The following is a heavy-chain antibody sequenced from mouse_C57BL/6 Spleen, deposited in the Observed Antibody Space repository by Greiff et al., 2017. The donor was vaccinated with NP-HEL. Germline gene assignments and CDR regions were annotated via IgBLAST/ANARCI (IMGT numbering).Heavy chain of an antibody. CDR2: IRSKSNNYAT. Sequence: VKLVESGGGLVQPKGSLKLSCAASGFSFNTYAMNWVRQAPGKGLEWVARIRSKSNNYATHYADSVKDRFTISRDDSESMLYLQMNNLKTEDTAMYYCVRLLRREAMDYWGQGTSVTVSS. CDR3: VRLLRREAMDY. V-gene: IGHV10-1*01. J-gene: IGHJ4*01. D-gene: IGHD2-12*01. CDR1: GFSFNTYA.